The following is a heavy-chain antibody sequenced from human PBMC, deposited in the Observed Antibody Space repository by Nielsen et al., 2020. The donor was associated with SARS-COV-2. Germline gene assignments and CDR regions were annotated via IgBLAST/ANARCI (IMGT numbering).Heavy chain of an antibody. Sequence: SETLSLTCTVSGGSISSGGYYWSWIRQHPGKGLEWIGYIYYSGSTYYNPSLKSRVTISVDTSKNQFSLKLSSVTAADTAVYYCAKTTAGAPWFDPWGQGTLVTVSS. J-gene: IGHJ5*02. CDR2: IYYSGST. CDR3: AKTTAGAPWFDP. CDR1: GGSISSGGYY. V-gene: IGHV4-31*03. D-gene: IGHD6-19*01.